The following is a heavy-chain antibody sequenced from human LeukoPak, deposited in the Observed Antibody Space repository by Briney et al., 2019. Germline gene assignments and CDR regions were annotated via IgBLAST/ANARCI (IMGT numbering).Heavy chain of an antibody. V-gene: IGHV2-70*11. Sequence: SGPALVKPTQTLTLTCTFSGFSLSTSGMCVSWIRQPPGKALEWLARIDWDDDKYYSTSLKTRLTISKDTSKNQVVLTMTNMDPVDTATYYCARTLDPSSGLLRVDYWGQGTLVTVSS. J-gene: IGHJ4*02. D-gene: IGHD6-19*01. CDR2: IDWDDDK. CDR3: ARTLDPSSGLLRVDY. CDR1: GFSLSTSGMC.